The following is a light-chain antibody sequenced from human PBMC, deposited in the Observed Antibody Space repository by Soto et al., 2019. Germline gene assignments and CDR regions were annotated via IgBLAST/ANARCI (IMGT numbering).Light chain of an antibody. V-gene: IGLV2-14*03. Sequence: QSALTPPASVSGSPGQSITISCTGSSSDVGGFNFVSWYQQHPGKAPKLMIYDVASRPSGVSNRFSGSKSGNTASLTISGLQTEDEADYYCSSYTTSSTRVFGTGTKLTVL. J-gene: IGLJ1*01. CDR3: SSYTTSSTRV. CDR2: DVA. CDR1: SSDVGGFNF.